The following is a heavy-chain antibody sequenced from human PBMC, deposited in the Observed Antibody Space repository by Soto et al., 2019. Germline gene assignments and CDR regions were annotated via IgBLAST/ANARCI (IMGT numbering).Heavy chain of an antibody. CDR3: ARSGYCSSTSCYAYYYYGMDV. Sequence: GGSLRLSCAASGFTFDDYGMSWVRQAPGKGLEWVSGINWNGGSTGYADSVKGRFTISRDNAKNSLCLQMNSLRAEDTALYYCARSGYCSSTSCYAYYYYGMDVWGQGTTVTVSS. CDR1: GFTFDDYG. D-gene: IGHD2-2*01. CDR2: INWNGGST. V-gene: IGHV3-20*04. J-gene: IGHJ6*02.